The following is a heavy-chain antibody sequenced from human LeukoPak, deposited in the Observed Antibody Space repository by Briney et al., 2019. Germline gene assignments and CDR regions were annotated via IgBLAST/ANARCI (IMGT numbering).Heavy chain of an antibody. D-gene: IGHD6-13*01. CDR1: GFTFSSYG. CDR2: IWSDGSSK. CDR3: ARGQPPSYYDMDV. Sequence: GGSLRLSCAASGFTFSSYGMHWVRQAPGKGLEWVAVIWSDGSSKHYADSVKGRFTISRDSSKNTLYLQMSSLRAEDTALYYCARGQPPSYYDMDVWGQGTTVTVSS. V-gene: IGHV3-33*01. J-gene: IGHJ6*02.